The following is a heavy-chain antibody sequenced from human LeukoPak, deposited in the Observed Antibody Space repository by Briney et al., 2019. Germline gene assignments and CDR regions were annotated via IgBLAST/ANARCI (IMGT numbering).Heavy chain of an antibody. D-gene: IGHD3-10*01. Sequence: GGSLRLSCAASKFTFSNYGMQWVRQAPGKGLEWVAVISYDGSTKYYADSVKGRFTISRDNSRNTLYLQMNSLRTEDTAVYYCAKEYDSGGYGANFDYWGQGTLVTVSS. CDR1: KFTFSNYG. CDR3: AKEYDSGGYGANFDY. J-gene: IGHJ4*02. CDR2: ISYDGSTK. V-gene: IGHV3-30*18.